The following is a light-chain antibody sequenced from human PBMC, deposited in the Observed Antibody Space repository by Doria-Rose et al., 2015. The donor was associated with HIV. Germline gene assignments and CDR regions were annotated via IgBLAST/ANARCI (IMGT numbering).Light chain of an antibody. V-gene: IGKV3-20*01. CDR1: QRVKSSY. CDR3: QQYGTSRGT. J-gene: IGKJ5*01. Sequence: EIVLTQSPGTLSLSPGERATLSCRASQRVKSSYLAWYQQKPGQAPRLLNYDASTRATGIPDRFSGSGSGTDFTLTISRLEPEDVAVYYRQQYGTSRGTFGQGTRLEIK. CDR2: DAS.